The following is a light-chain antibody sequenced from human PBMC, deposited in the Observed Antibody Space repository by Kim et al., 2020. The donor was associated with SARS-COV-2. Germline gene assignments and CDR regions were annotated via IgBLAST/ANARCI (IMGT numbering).Light chain of an antibody. J-gene: IGKJ1*01. CDR2: GAS. Sequence: EIVLTQSPGTLSLSPGERATLSCRASQSVSSSYLAWYQQQPGQAPRLLIYGASSRATGIPDRCSGSGSGTYITLTISRLEPEDVAEYYWQYYGSPPWTFGQGTQLDIK. V-gene: IGKV3-20*01. CDR3: QYYGSPPWT. CDR1: QSVSSSY.